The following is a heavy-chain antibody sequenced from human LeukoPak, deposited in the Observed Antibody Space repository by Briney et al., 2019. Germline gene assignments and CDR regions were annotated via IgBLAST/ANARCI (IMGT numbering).Heavy chain of an antibody. V-gene: IGHV3-7*01. D-gene: IGHD3-16*02. Sequence: GGSLRLSCAASGFTFSNYWVSWFRQAPGQGLEWVASIKQDGSERYYVDSVKGRFTISRDNAKNSLFLQLSSLRVEDTAVYYCARGSMHIYHLYTDYWGQGTLVTVSS. CDR1: GFTFSNYW. CDR2: IKQDGSER. CDR3: ARGSMHIYHLYTDY. J-gene: IGHJ4*02.